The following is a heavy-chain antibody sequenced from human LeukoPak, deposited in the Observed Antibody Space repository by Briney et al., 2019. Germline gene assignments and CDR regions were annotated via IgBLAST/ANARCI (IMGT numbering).Heavy chain of an antibody. V-gene: IGHV3-30*02. Sequence: GGSLRLSCVASGFIFSNHGMHWVRQAPGKGLEWVAFIRYDGSIKSYTDSVKGRFTISRDTSKNTVSLQMNSLRTEDTAVYYCARDQSGTYYIDYWGQGALATVSS. J-gene: IGHJ4*02. CDR3: ARDQSGTYYIDY. CDR1: GFIFSNHG. D-gene: IGHD1-26*01. CDR2: IRYDGSIK.